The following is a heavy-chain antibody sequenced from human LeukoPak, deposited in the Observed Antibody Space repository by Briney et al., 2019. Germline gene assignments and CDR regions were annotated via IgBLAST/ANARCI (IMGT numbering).Heavy chain of an antibody. Sequence: GSVKVSCKASGYTFTSYSISWVRQAPGQGLEWMGWISAYNGNTNYAQKLQGRVTMTTDTSTSTAYMELRSLRSDDTAVYYCARAGYDILTGYYNRAFDIWGQGTMVTVSS. CDR1: GYTFTSYS. D-gene: IGHD3-9*01. CDR2: ISAYNGNT. J-gene: IGHJ3*02. CDR3: ARAGYDILTGYYNRAFDI. V-gene: IGHV1-18*04.